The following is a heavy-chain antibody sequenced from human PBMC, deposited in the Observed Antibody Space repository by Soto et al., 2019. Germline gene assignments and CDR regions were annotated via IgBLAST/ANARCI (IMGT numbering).Heavy chain of an antibody. CDR2: IIPIFGTA. V-gene: IGHV1-69*01. D-gene: IGHD3-22*01. CDR3: ARDSPGYYDSSGYYTSNWFDP. J-gene: IGHJ5*02. Sequence: QVQLVQSGAEVKKPGSSVKVSCKASGGTFSSYAISWVRQAPGQGLEWMGGIIPIFGTANYAQKFQGRVTITADESTSTAYMELSSLRSEDTDVYYCARDSPGYYDSSGYYTSNWFDPWGQGTLVTVSS. CDR1: GGTFSSYA.